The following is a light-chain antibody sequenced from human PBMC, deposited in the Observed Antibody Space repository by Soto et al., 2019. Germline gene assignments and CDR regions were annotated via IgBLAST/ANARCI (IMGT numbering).Light chain of an antibody. CDR3: QQRGHWPRT. J-gene: IGKJ1*01. V-gene: IGKV3-11*01. CDR1: QSVSTY. Sequence: EVVLTQSPATMSLYPGEGATLSCRASQSVSTYLAWYQQKPGQAPRLLIFEASKRATGIPGRISGSGSGTDFTLTISSLEPEDFAVYYCQQRGHWPRTFGQGTKVE. CDR2: EAS.